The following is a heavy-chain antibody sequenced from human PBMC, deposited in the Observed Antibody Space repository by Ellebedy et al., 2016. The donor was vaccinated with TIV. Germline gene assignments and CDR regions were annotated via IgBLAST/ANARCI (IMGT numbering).Heavy chain of an antibody. Sequence: GESLKISXAASGFTFSSFNMNWVRQAPGKGLEWVSSISASSTYIYYADSVKGRFTISRDNTKNSLFLQMNSLRAEDTAVYYCASRREVGAIYENDDYWGQGTLVTVSS. CDR3: ASRREVGAIYENDDY. J-gene: IGHJ4*02. D-gene: IGHD1-26*01. CDR2: ISASSTYI. CDR1: GFTFSSFN. V-gene: IGHV3-21*01.